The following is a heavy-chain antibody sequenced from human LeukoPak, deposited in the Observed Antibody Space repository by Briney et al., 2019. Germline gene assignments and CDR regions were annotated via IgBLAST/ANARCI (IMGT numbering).Heavy chain of an antibody. CDR1: GGSIRSGGYY. CDR3: ARSQANWGSYYFDY. CDR2: IYYSGST. Sequence: SQTLSLTCTVSGGSIRSGGYYWSWIRQPPGKGLEWIGYIYYSGSTNYNPSLKSRVTISVDTSKNQFSLKLSSVTAADTAVYYCARSQANWGSYYFDYWGQGTLVTVSS. D-gene: IGHD7-27*01. V-gene: IGHV4-61*08. J-gene: IGHJ4*02.